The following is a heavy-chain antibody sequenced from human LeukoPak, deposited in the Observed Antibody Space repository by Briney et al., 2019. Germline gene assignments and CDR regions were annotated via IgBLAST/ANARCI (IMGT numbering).Heavy chain of an antibody. CDR3: AKVDSDYYIDF. D-gene: IGHD3/OR15-3a*01. CDR1: GFIVSSTY. V-gene: IGHV3-53*01. CDR2: INSGGTT. Sequence: PGGSLRLSCAASGFIVSSTYMNWVRQAPGKGLEWISVINSGGTTYYADSVKGRFTISRDDSKNMLFLHMNSLRAEDTAVYYCAKVDSDYYIDFWGQGTLVTVSS. J-gene: IGHJ4*02.